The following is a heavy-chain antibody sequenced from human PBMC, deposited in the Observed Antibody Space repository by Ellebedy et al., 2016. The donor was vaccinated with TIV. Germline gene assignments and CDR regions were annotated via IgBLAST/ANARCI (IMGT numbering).Heavy chain of an antibody. CDR1: GGSISNYY. V-gene: IGHV4-4*07. D-gene: IGHD5-18*01. Sequence: MPSETLSLTCSVSGGSISNYYWSWIRQPAGKGLEWIGRIQTRGTTYYNPSLKSRVTMSIDTSKNQLSLKLTSVTAADTAVYYCASGGYNYGYYYYIDVWGQGTTVTVSS. J-gene: IGHJ6*02. CDR2: IQTRGTT. CDR3: ASGGYNYGYYYYIDV.